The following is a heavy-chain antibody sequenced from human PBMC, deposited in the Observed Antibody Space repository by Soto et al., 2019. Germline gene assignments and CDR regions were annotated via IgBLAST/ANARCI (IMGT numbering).Heavy chain of an antibody. CDR2: INHSGST. CDR3: ARGRGGYCSSTSCQRGRDFDY. V-gene: IGHV4-34*01. D-gene: IGHD2-2*01. CDR1: GGSFSGYY. Sequence: SETLSLTCAVYGGSFSGYYWSWIRQPPGKGLEWIGEINHSGSTNYNPSLKSRVTISVDTSKNQFSLMLSSVTAADTAVYYCARGRGGYCSSTSCQRGRDFDYWGQGTLVTVSS. J-gene: IGHJ4*02.